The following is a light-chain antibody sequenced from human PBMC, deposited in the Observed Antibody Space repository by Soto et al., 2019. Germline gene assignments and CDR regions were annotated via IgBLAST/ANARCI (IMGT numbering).Light chain of an antibody. CDR2: GAS. J-gene: IGKJ1*01. CDR1: QGIREN. CDR3: LQDYTYPWT. V-gene: IGKV1-6*02. Sequence: IQMTQSPPSLSASVGDRVTISCRASQGIRENLGWYQQKPGNAPRLLIYGASILEDGVPSRFGGSGSGADFTLTITSLQPEDAGTYFCLQDYTYPWTCGQGTKVEIK.